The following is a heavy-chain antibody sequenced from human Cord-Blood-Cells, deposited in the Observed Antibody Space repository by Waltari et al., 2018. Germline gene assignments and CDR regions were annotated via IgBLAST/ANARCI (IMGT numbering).Heavy chain of an antibody. CDR3: ASKRAAGIDY. D-gene: IGHD6-13*01. J-gene: IGHJ4*02. V-gene: IGHV4-39*01. Sequence: QLQLQESGPGLVKPSETLSLTCTVSGGSISSSSYYWGWTRQPPGKGLEWIGSIYYSGSTYHTPSLKSRVTISVDTSKNQFSLKLSSVTAADTAVYYCASKRAAGIDYWGQGTLVTVSS. CDR1: GGSISSSSYY. CDR2: IYYSGST.